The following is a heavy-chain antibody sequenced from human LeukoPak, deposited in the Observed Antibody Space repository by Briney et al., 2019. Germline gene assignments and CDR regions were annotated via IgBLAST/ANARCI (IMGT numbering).Heavy chain of an antibody. CDR2: IYYSGST. J-gene: IGHJ3*02. D-gene: IGHD3-10*01. Sequence: PSETLSLTCTVSGYSINNNYYWDWIRQPPGKGLEWIGSIYYSGSTCYNPSLKSRVTISVDTSKNQFSLKLSSVTAADTAVYYCASYKGGIWFGELARNDAFDIWGQGTMVTVSS. CDR1: GYSINNNYY. CDR3: ASYKGGIWFGELARNDAFDI. V-gene: IGHV4-38-2*02.